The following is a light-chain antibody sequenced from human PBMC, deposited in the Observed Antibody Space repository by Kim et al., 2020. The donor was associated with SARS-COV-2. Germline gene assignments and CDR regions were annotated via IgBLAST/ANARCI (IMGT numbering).Light chain of an antibody. J-gene: IGKJ2*01. CDR3: QQSYRSPRT. CDR2: AAS. CDR1: QIISTH. Sequence: SASVGDRITITCRASQIISTHFHWCQQKSGKAPKLLIFAASNLQSGVPLRFSGSGSGTDFTLTISSLQPEDFATYYCQQSYRSPRTFGQGTKLEI. V-gene: IGKV1-39*01.